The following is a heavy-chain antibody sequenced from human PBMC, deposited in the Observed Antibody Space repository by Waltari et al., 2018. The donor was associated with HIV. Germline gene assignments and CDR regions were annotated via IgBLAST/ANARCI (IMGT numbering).Heavy chain of an antibody. V-gene: IGHV3-7*04. Sequence: EVQLVESGGGLVQPGGSLRLSCAASGFTFSSYWMSWVRQAPGEVCEWVAKRKQGGREEYYVDSVNGRFTISRDNAENSLYLQMNSLRAEDTAVYYCARGGFYGSGSKVNWGQGTLVTVSS. J-gene: IGHJ4*02. CDR2: RKQGGREE. CDR1: GFTFSSYW. D-gene: IGHD3-10*01. CDR3: ARGGFYGSGSKVN.